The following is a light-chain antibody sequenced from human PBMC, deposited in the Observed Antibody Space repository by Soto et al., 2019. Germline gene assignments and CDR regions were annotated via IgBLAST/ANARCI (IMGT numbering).Light chain of an antibody. J-gene: IGLJ1*01. CDR3: SSYTSSSTRV. CDR2: EVS. CDR1: SSDVGAYDF. V-gene: IGLV2-14*03. Sequence: QSALTQPASVSGSPGQSFTISCTGTSSDVGAYDFVSWYQQHPDKAPKLMIYEVSNRPSGVSNRFSGSKSVNTATLTISRLQAEDEADYCSSYTSSSTRVFGTGTKLTVL.